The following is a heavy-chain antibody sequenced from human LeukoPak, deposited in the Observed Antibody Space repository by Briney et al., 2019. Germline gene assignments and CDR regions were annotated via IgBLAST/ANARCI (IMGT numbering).Heavy chain of an antibody. V-gene: IGHV5-51*01. CDR3: ARLMTYSSSWYASAIGY. D-gene: IGHD6-13*01. J-gene: IGHJ4*02. Sequence: GESLKISCRGSGYSFTSYWIGWVRQMPGKGLEWMGIIYPGDSDTRYSPSFQGQVTISADKSISTAYLQWSSLKASDTAMYYCARLMTYSSSWYASAIGYWGQGTLVTVSS. CDR2: IYPGDSDT. CDR1: GYSFTSYW.